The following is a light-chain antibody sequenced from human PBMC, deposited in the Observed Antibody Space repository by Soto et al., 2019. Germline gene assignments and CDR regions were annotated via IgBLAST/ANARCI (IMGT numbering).Light chain of an antibody. V-gene: IGKV1-5*03. Sequence: DIQMTQSPSTLSASVGDRVTITCRASQTISTLLAWYQQRPGKAPNLLIYKASSLESGVPSRFSGSGSGTEFTLTISSLQLDDFATYFCQKYSTSPWTLGKGTKVDIK. J-gene: IGKJ1*01. CDR1: QTISTL. CDR3: QKYSTSPWT. CDR2: KAS.